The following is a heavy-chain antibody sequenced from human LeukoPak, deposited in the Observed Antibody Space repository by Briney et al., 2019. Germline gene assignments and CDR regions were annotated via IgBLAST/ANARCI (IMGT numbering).Heavy chain of an antibody. V-gene: IGHV3-23*01. J-gene: IGHJ4*02. CDR2: ISGSGGST. CDR3: ANGGYDYVWGSPIFY. CDR1: GFTFSSYA. Sequence: GGSLRLSCAASGFTFSSYAMSWVRQAPGKGLEWVSAISGSGGSTYYADSVRGRFTISRDNSKNTLYLQMNSLRAEDTAVYYCANGGYDYVWGSPIFYWGQGTLVIVPS. D-gene: IGHD3-16*01.